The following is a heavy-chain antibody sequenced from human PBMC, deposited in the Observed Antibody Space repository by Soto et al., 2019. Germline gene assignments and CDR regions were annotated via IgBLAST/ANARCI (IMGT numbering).Heavy chain of an antibody. CDR2: INHSGST. J-gene: IGHJ6*03. CDR1: GGSFSGYY. V-gene: IGHV4-34*01. CDR3: ARSRSLWFGDFYYMDV. Sequence: SETLSLTCAVYGGSFSGYYWSWIRQPPGKGLEWIGEINHSGSTNYNPSLKSRVTISVDTSKNQFSLKLSSVTAADTAVYYCARSRSLWFGDFYYMDVWGKGTTVTVSS. D-gene: IGHD3-10*01.